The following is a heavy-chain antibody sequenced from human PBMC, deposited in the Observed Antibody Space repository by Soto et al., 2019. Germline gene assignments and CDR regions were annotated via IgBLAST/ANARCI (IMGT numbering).Heavy chain of an antibody. D-gene: IGHD6-6*01. CDR3: ARDLRGNRGSSSRRYWFDP. Sequence: QVQLVQSGAEVKKPGSSVKVSCKASGGTFSSYAISWVRQAPGQGLEWMGGIIPIFGTANYAQKVQGRVTITADESTSTAYMELSSLRSEDTAVYYCARDLRGNRGSSSRRYWFDPWGQGTLVTVSS. CDR2: IIPIFGTA. V-gene: IGHV1-69*01. J-gene: IGHJ5*02. CDR1: GGTFSSYA.